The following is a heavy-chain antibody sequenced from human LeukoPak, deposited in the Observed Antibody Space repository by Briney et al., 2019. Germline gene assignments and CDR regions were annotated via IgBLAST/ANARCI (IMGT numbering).Heavy chain of an antibody. CDR1: GFTFDDYA. CDR3: AKDRRSGSYRDLEGYFDY. CDR2: ISWDGGST. D-gene: IGHD1-26*01. J-gene: IGHJ4*02. V-gene: IGHV3-43D*03. Sequence: GGSLRLSCAASGFTFDDYAMHWVRQAPGKGVEWVSLISWDGGSTYYADSVKGRFTIYRDNSKNSLYLQMNSLRAEDTALYYCAKDRRSGSYRDLEGYFDYWGQGTLVTVSS.